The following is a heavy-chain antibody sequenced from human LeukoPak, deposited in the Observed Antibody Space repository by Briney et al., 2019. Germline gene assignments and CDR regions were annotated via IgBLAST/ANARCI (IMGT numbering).Heavy chain of an antibody. D-gene: IGHD6-19*01. Sequence: GGSLRLSCAASGFTLRNYGMNWVRQAPGKGLEWVALIWYDGSRDYYVDFVKGRFTVSRDNSKNTLYLQMKNLRAEDTAVYYCATVRGSDWYMDYWGQGTLVTVSS. V-gene: IGHV3-33*01. J-gene: IGHJ4*02. CDR2: IWYDGSRD. CDR3: ATVRGSDWYMDY. CDR1: GFTLRNYG.